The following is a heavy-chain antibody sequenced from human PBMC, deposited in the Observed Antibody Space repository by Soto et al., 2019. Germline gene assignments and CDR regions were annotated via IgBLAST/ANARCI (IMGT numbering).Heavy chain of an antibody. CDR3: ALIAVAGSAYGMDV. J-gene: IGHJ6*02. Sequence: EVQLLESGGGLVQPEGSLRLSCAASGFTFSSYAMSWVRQAPGKGLEWVSAISGSGGSTYYADSVKGRFTISRDNSKNTLYLQMNSLRAEDTAVYYCALIAVAGSAYGMDVWGQGTTVTVSS. CDR2: ISGSGGST. CDR1: GFTFSSYA. D-gene: IGHD6-19*01. V-gene: IGHV3-23*01.